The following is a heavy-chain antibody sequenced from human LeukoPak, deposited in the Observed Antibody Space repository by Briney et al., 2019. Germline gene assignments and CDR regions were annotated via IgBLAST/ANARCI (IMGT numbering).Heavy chain of an antibody. Sequence: QSGGSLRLSCAASGFTFSSHNMNWGCQGPGKGLEWVSYIDSGSGNIYYRDSVKGRFTISRDNAQDSLYLQMDSLRDEDTAVYYCARDLHYYVAMDVWGQGTTVTVSS. J-gene: IGHJ6*02. D-gene: IGHD3-10*02. CDR2: IDSGSGNI. V-gene: IGHV3-48*02. CDR1: GFTFSSHN. CDR3: ARDLHYYVAMDV.